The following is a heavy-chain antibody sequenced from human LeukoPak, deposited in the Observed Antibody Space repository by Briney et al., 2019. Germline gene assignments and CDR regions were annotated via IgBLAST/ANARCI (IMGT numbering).Heavy chain of an antibody. CDR2: ISYDGSNK. J-gene: IGHJ4*02. V-gene: IGHV3-30-3*01. CDR3: ARDTDSSGYYSQDQRFDY. D-gene: IGHD3-22*01. Sequence: GRSLRLSCAAYGFTFSSYAMHWVRQAPGKGLEWVAVISYDGSNKYYADSVKGRFTISRDNSKNTLYLQMNSLRAEDTAVYYCARDTDSSGYYSQDQRFDYWGQGTLVTVSS. CDR1: GFTFSSYA.